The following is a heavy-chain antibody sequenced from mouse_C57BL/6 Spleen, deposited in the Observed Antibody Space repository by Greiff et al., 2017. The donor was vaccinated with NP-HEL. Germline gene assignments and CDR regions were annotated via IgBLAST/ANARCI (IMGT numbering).Heavy chain of an antibody. CDR2: ISYDGSN. Sequence: EVKLQESGPGLVKPSQSLSLTCSVTGYSITSGYYWNWIRQFPGNKLEWMGYISYDGSNNYNPSLKNRISITRDTSKNQFFLKLNSVTTEDTATYYCAREDPYYYGSLDYWGQGTTLTVSS. D-gene: IGHD1-1*01. J-gene: IGHJ2*01. CDR1: GYSITSGYY. CDR3: AREDPYYYGSLDY. V-gene: IGHV3-6*01.